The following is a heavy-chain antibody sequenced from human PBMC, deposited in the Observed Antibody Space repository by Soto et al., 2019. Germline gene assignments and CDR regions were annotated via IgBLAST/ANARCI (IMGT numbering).Heavy chain of an antibody. CDR2: INSDGSST. Sequence: EVQLVESGGGLVQPGGSLRLSCAASGFTFSSYWMNWVRQAPGKGLVWVSRINSDGSSTSYADSVKGRFTISRDNAKNTLYLQMNSLRAEDTAVYYCARGVHYDFWSGYYDPRDYYYGMDVWGQGTTVTVSS. CDR3: ARGVHYDFWSGYYDPRDYYYGMDV. CDR1: GFTFSSYW. J-gene: IGHJ6*02. V-gene: IGHV3-74*01. D-gene: IGHD3-3*01.